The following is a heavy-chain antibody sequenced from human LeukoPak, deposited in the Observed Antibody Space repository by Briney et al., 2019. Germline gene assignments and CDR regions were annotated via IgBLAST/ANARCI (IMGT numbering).Heavy chain of an antibody. Sequence: GASVKVSCKPSGYTFTDYHIHWVRRAPGQGLEWVGWINPNSSGTNYAQKFQGWVTMTRDTSISTAYMELSRLTSDDTADTAVYYCARSRGLYGDFYFDYWGQGTLVTV. D-gene: IGHD4-17*01. CDR2: INPNSSGT. J-gene: IGHJ4*02. V-gene: IGHV1-2*04. CDR1: GYTFTDYH. CDR3: ARSRGLYGDFYFDY.